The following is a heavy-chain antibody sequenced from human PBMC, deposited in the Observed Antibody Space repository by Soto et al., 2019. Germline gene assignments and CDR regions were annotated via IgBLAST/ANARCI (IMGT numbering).Heavy chain of an antibody. D-gene: IGHD6-19*01. CDR2: ITYDGSNK. J-gene: IGHJ5*01. V-gene: IGHV3-30*03. CDR1: GFTFSSYA. Sequence: GGSLRLSCAASGFTFSSYAMRWIRQAPGKGLEWVAVITYDGSNKYYADSVKGRFTISRDNSKNTLYLQMNSLRAEDTAVYYCVRHSGRFGIAGAGVDSWGQGTRVTVSS. CDR3: VRHSGRFGIAGAGVDS.